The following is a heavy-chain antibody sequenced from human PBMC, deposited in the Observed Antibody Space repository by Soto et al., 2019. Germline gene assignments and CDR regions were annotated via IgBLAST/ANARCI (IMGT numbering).Heavy chain of an antibody. J-gene: IGHJ4*02. CDR3: ARERGGELCLDY. Sequence: QVQLQESGPGLVKPSGTLSLTCAVSGGSIRRSNWWSWVRQPPGKGLEWIGEIYHSGSTNYNPSPKMRFTGSVDKSKNQFPLKLSTVTAADTAVYYCARERGGELCLDYWGQGTLVTVSS. CDR1: GGSIRRSNW. D-gene: IGHD3-16*01. CDR2: IYHSGST. V-gene: IGHV4-4*02.